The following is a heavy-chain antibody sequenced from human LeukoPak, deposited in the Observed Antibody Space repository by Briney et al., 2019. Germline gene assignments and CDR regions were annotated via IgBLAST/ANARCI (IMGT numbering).Heavy chain of an antibody. J-gene: IGHJ4*02. Sequence: GASVKVSCKASGYTFTGYYMHWVRQAPGQGLEWMGWINPNSGGTNYAQKFQGRVTMTRDTSISTAYMELSRLRSDDTAVYYCASMDLRLGESHYFDYWGQGTLVTVSS. CDR1: GYTFTGYY. V-gene: IGHV1-2*02. CDR3: ASMDLRLGESHYFDY. CDR2: INPNSGGT. D-gene: IGHD3-16*01.